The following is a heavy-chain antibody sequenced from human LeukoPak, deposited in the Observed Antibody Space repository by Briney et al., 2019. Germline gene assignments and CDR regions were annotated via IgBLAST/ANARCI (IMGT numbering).Heavy chain of an antibody. CDR1: GFTVSSNY. Sequence: GGSLRLSCAASGFTVSSNYMSWVRQAPGKGLEWVSVIYSGGSTYYADSVKGRFTISRDNSKNTLYLQMNSLRAEDTAVYYCAREGSVPVEGAFDIWGQGTMVTVSS. CDR3: AREGSVPVEGAFDI. J-gene: IGHJ3*02. V-gene: IGHV3-53*01. CDR2: IYSGGST. D-gene: IGHD1-26*01.